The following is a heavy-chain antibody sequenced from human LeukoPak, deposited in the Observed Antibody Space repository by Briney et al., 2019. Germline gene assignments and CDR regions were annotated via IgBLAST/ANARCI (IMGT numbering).Heavy chain of an antibody. CDR1: GGSISSGSYY. V-gene: IGHV4-61*02. J-gene: IGHJ3*02. Sequence: SETLSLTCTVSGGSISSGSYYWSWIRQPAGKGLEWIGRIYTSGSTNYNPSLKSRVTISVDTSKNQFSLRLSSVTAADTAVYYCARFWSGYPFDAFDIRGQGTTVTVSS. CDR2: IYTSGST. CDR3: ARFWSGYPFDAFDI. D-gene: IGHD3-3*01.